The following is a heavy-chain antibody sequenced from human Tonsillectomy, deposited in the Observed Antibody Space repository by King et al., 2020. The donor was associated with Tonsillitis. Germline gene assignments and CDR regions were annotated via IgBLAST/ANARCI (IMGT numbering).Heavy chain of an antibody. CDR3: ARARRYYGDFHFDL. Sequence: VQLQQWGAGLLRPSETLSLTCAGYGGSFSDYYWTWIRQPPGKGLEWIGEINHSGSTNYNPSLKSRVSISVDTSKNQYPLKLSSVTAADTAVYYCARARRYYGDFHFDLWRQGTLVTVSS. CDR1: GGSFSDYY. CDR2: INHSGST. J-gene: IGHJ3*01. D-gene: IGHD4-17*01. V-gene: IGHV4-34*01.